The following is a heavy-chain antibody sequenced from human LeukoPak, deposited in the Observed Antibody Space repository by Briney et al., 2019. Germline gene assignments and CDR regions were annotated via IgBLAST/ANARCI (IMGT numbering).Heavy chain of an antibody. J-gene: IGHJ4*02. CDR3: ATDPMGASYSDVHDN. D-gene: IGHD6-13*01. Sequence: ASVTVSCKASGFPLSELSMYWVRQAPGKGLEWIGGFDPADVGTFYAQKFQARVTITADTSTHTFYMLVNSLRSDDTAVYYCATDPMGASYSDVHDNWGQGTLVAVSS. CDR2: FDPADVGT. V-gene: IGHV1-24*01. CDR1: GFPLSELS.